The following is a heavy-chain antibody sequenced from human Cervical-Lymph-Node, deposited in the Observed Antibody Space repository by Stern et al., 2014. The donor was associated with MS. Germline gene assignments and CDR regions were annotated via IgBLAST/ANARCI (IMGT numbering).Heavy chain of an antibody. CDR3: ARVVYTVTGYYFDY. D-gene: IGHD4-11*01. V-gene: IGHV3-49*05. CDR1: GFTFGDYP. CDR2: IRRKAYGGTI. J-gene: IGHJ4*02. Sequence: EVQLVESGGDLVKPGRSLSLSCTTSGFTFGDYPMTWFRQAPGKGLEWVGLIRRKAYGGTIDYAASVKGRFNISRDDSKSAASLQMNSLKIEDTALYYCARVVYTVTGYYFDYWGQGTLVTVSS.